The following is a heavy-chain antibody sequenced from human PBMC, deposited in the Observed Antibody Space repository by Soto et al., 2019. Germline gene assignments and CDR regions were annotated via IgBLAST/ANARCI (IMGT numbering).Heavy chain of an antibody. J-gene: IGHJ4*02. Sequence: GGSLRLSCAASGFTFSSYAMSWVRQAPGKGLEWVSAISGSGGSTYYADSVKGRFTISRDNSKNTLYLQMNSLRAEDAAVYYCAKDLDSSGCFDYWGQGTLVTVSS. CDR1: GFTFSSYA. CDR3: AKDLDSSGCFDY. V-gene: IGHV3-23*01. D-gene: IGHD6-19*01. CDR2: ISGSGGST.